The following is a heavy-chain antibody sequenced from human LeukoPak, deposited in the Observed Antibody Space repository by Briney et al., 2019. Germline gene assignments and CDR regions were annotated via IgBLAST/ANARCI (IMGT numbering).Heavy chain of an antibody. Sequence: AASVKVSCKASGYTFTGYYMHWVRQAPGQGLEWMGWINPNSGGTNYAQKFQGRVTMTRDTSISTAYMELSRLRSDDTAVYYCARDITVTMIVVVKALDAFDIWGRGTMVTVSS. CDR1: GYTFTGYY. J-gene: IGHJ3*02. V-gene: IGHV1-2*02. CDR2: INPNSGGT. D-gene: IGHD3-22*01. CDR3: ARDITVTMIVVVKALDAFDI.